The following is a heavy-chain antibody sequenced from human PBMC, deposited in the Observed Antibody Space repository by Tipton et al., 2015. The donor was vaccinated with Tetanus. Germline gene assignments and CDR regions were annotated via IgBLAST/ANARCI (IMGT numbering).Heavy chain of an antibody. J-gene: IGHJ4*02. V-gene: IGHV5-51*01. D-gene: IGHD6-6*01. CDR2: IYPGDSST. CDR1: GYTFATSW. Sequence: QLVQSGAEMRKPGESLKISCQASGYTFATSWIAWVRQVPGKGLEWMGIIYPGDSSTRYSPSFQGQVIISVDKSTSTAYLQWGSLKASDTAMYYCAVLQSSSSPFDYWGQGTLVTVSS. CDR3: AVLQSSSSPFDY.